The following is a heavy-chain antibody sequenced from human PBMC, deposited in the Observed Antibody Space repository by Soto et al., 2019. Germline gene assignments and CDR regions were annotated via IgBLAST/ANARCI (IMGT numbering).Heavy chain of an antibody. J-gene: IGHJ6*02. CDR1: GYTFTGYY. V-gene: IGHV1-2*02. CDR3: ARADCSGKGCYRRYCWCYGMGV. Sequence: ASVKFSCKASGYTFTGYYMHWVRQAPGQGLEWMGWINPNSGGTNYAQKFQGRVTMTRDTSISTAYMELSRLRSDDTAVYYCARADCSGKGCYRRYCWCYGMGVCSQGTTGTFSS. D-gene: IGHD2-15*01. CDR2: INPNSGGT.